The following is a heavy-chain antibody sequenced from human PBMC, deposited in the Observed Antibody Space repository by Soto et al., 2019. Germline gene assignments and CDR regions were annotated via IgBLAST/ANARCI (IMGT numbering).Heavy chain of an antibody. CDR2: ISSSSSTI. D-gene: IGHD3-10*01. J-gene: IGHJ6*03. CDR1: GFTFSSYS. Sequence: GGSLRLSCAASGFTFSSYSMNWVRQAPGKGLEWVSYISSSSSTIYYADSVKGRFTISRDNAKNSLYLQMNSLRAEDTAVYYCARDPYYGSGKLYYYYYMDVWGKGTTVTVSS. CDR3: ARDPYYGSGKLYYYYYMDV. V-gene: IGHV3-48*01.